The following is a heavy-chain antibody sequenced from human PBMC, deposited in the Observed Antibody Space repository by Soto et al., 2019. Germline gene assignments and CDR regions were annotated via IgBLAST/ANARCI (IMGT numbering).Heavy chain of an antibody. D-gene: IGHD5-18*01. V-gene: IGHV1-69*13. CDR3: ARALVDTAMVTPFDY. Sequence: SVKVSCKASGGTFSRYSISWVLQAPGQGLEWMGGIIPIFGTANYAQKFQGRVTITADESTSTAYMELSSLRSEDTAVYYCARALVDTAMVTPFDYWGQGTLVTVS. CDR1: GGTFSRYS. J-gene: IGHJ4*02. CDR2: IIPIFGTA.